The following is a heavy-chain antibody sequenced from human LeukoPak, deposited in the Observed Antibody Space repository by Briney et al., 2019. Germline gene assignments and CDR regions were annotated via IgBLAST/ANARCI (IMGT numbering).Heavy chain of an antibody. D-gene: IGHD3-22*01. CDR2: MNPNSGNT. CDR1: GYTFTSYD. Sequence: ASVKVSCKASGYTFTSYDINWVRQATGQGLEWMGWMNPNSGNTGYAQKFQGRVTITRNTSISTAYMELSSLRSEDTAVYYCARGLGDDGSFSQWGQGTLVTVSS. J-gene: IGHJ4*02. CDR3: ARGLGDDGSFSQ. V-gene: IGHV1-8*03.